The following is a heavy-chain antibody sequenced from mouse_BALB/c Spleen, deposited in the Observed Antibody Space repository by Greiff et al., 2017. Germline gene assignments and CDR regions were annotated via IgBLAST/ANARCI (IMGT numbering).Heavy chain of an antibody. D-gene: IGHD2-1*01. CDR3: AKNSGNYEAWFAY. CDR1: GFSLTSYG. CDR2: IWRGGST. V-gene: IGHV2-5-1*01. J-gene: IGHJ3*01. Sequence: QVQLQQSGPSLVQPSQSLSITCTVSGFSLTSYGVHWVRQSPGKGLEWLGVIWRGGSTDYNAAFMSRLSITKDNSKSQVFFKMNSLQADDTAIYYCAKNSGNYEAWFAYWGQGTLVTVSA.